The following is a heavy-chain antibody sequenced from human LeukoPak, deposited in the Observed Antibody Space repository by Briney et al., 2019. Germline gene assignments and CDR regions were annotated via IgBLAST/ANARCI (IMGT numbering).Heavy chain of an antibody. CDR2: IYYSGST. V-gene: IGHV4-39*07. Sequence: SETLSLTCTVSGGSISSSSYYWGWIRQPPGKGLEWIGSIYYSGSTNYNPSLKSRVTISVDTSKNQFSLKLSSVTAADTAVYYCARAIRFDPWGQGTLVTVSS. CDR3: ARAIRFDP. CDR1: GGSISSSSYY. J-gene: IGHJ5*02.